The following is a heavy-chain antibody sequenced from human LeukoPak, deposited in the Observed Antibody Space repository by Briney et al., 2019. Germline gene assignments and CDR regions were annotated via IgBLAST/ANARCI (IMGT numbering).Heavy chain of an antibody. V-gene: IGHV4-59*01. J-gene: IGHJ4*02. CDR3: ARSRVGATKGSFDY. D-gene: IGHD1-26*01. CDR1: GGSISSYY. CDR2: IYYSGST. Sequence: PSETLSLTCTDSGGSISSYYWSWIRQPPGKGLEWIGYIYYSGSTNYNPSLKSRVTISVDTSKNQFSLKLSSVTAADTAVYYCARSRVGATKGSFDYWGQGTLVTVSS.